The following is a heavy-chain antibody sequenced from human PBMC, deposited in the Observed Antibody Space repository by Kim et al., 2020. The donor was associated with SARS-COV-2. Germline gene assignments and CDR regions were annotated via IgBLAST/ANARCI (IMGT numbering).Heavy chain of an antibody. CDR3: ASTGGLLWFGEKWAFDI. CDR1: GFTFSSYW. CDR2: IKQDGSEK. Sequence: GGSLRLSCAASGFTFSSYWMSWVRQAPGKGLEWVANIKQDGSEKYYVDSVKGRFTISRDNAKNSLYLQMNSLRAEDTAVYYCASTGGLLWFGEKWAFDIWGQGTMVTVSS. J-gene: IGHJ3*02. D-gene: IGHD3-10*01. V-gene: IGHV3-7*01.